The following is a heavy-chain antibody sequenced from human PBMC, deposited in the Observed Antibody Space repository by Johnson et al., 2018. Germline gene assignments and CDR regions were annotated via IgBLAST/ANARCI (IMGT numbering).Heavy chain of an antibody. Sequence: QVQLVQSWGGAVQPGSSLRLSCTASGFVFNSHGMHWVRQAPGKGPEWVASIWYDGSNKYYADSVQGRVTISRDNSKNTLYLQMNSLKVGDTAVYYCARRPQPYRPPGGPYFDFWGQGTMVAVSS. J-gene: IGHJ3*01. CDR2: IWYDGSNK. V-gene: IGHV3-33*01. CDR1: GFVFNSHG. D-gene: IGHD1-26*01. CDR3: ARRPQPYRPPGGPYFDF.